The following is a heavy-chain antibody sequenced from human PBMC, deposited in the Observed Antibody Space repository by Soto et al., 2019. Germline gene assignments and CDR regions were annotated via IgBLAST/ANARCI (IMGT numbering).Heavy chain of an antibody. Sequence: SETLSLTCTVTGGSVFSSSSYWAWIRQSPGKGLEWIGQIFYNGKTYYSPSLGSRVTMSVDSSNNLFSLSLRSVTAADTALYYCARLGGLTEFSGPWCKFEQWGRGSLVTVSS. CDR1: GGSVFSSSSY. D-gene: IGHD3-16*01. CDR3: ARLGGLTEFSGPWCKFEQ. J-gene: IGHJ4*02. V-gene: IGHV4-39*01. CDR2: IFYNGKT.